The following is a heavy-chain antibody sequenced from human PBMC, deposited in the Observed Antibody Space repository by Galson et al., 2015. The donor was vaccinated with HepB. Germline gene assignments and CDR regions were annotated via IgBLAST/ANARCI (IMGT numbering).Heavy chain of an antibody. CDR2: MSSSSSYI. Sequence: SLRLSCAASGFTFSSFGMNWVRQAPGKGLEWVSSMSSSSSYIYYADSLKGRFTISRDNAKNSLYLQMNSLRAEDTAVYYCARGIHYSSSLYYFDYWGQGTLVTVSS. J-gene: IGHJ4*02. V-gene: IGHV3-21*01. D-gene: IGHD6-13*01. CDR3: ARGIHYSSSLYYFDY. CDR1: GFTFSSFG.